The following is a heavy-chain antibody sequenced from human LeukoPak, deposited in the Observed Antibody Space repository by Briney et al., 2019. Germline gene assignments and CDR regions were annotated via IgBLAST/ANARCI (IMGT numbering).Heavy chain of an antibody. CDR1: GYSITSYW. J-gene: IGHJ4*02. CDR2: IYPGDSDT. D-gene: IGHD4-17*01. CDR3: ARHFRSNGDYGPPDY. Sequence: LGESLKISCKGSGYSITSYWIAWVRQMPGKGLEWMGIIYPGDSDTRYSPSFQGQVTISADKSISTAYLQWSSLKASDTAMYYCARHFRSNGDYGPPDYWGQGTLVTVSS. V-gene: IGHV5-51*01.